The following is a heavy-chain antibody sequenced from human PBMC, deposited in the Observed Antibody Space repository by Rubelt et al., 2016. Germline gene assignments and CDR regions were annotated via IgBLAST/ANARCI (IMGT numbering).Heavy chain of an antibody. Sequence: GRSLRLSCAASGFTFSSCAMHWVRQAPGKGLEWVALMSSDGNDKYYPDSVKGRFTISRDNSKNTLYLQMNSLRAEDTAVYYCATAVADTGEYFQHWGQGTLVTVSS. V-gene: IGHV3-30*04. D-gene: IGHD6-19*01. CDR3: ATAVADTGEYFQH. CDR2: MSSDGNDK. CDR1: GFTFSSCA. J-gene: IGHJ1*01.